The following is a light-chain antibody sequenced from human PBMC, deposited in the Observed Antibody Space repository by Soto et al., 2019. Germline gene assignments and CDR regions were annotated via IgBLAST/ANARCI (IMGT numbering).Light chain of an antibody. CDR2: SAS. CDR3: QQTYSLPRT. Sequence: QMTQSPSSFSASVGDSFTIACLASQTVSKFVNWYQQKPGKVTDLMIYSASTIYSGVPSRLSGSGSGKEFTLTISTLQPEDFATYCCQQTYSLPRTFAQGTKVAIK. CDR1: QTVSKF. V-gene: IGKV1-39*01. J-gene: IGKJ1*01.